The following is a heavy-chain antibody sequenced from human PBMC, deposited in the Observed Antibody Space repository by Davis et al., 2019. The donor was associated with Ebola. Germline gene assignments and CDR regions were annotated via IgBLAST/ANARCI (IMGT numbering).Heavy chain of an antibody. J-gene: IGHJ4*02. Sequence: PAGSLRLSCAASGFTFSSYAMSWGRQAPGKGLEWVSAFSGSGGSTYYADSVKGRFTISRDNSKNTLYLQMNSLRAEDTAVYYCAKDDHSSGWTFDYWGQGTLVTVSS. CDR2: FSGSGGST. V-gene: IGHV3-23*01. D-gene: IGHD6-19*01. CDR3: AKDDHSSGWTFDY. CDR1: GFTFSSYA.